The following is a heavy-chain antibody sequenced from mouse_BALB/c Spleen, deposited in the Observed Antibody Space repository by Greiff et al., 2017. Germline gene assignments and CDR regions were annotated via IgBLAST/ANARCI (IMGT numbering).Heavy chain of an antibody. CDR3: ARSYYRYDGFAY. CDR2: INPGSGGT. CDR1: GYAFTNYL. Sequence: QVQLQQSGAELVRPGTSVKVSCKASGYAFTNYLIEWVKQRPGQGLEWIGVINPGSGGTNYNEKFKGKATLTADKSSSTAYMQLSSLTSDDSAVYFCARSYYRYDGFAYWGQGTLVTVSA. V-gene: IGHV1-54*01. D-gene: IGHD2-14*01. J-gene: IGHJ3*01.